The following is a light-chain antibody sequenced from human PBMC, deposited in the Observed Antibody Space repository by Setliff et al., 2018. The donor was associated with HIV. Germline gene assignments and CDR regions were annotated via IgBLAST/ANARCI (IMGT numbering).Light chain of an antibody. CDR1: SSDVGGYNY. Sequence: LTQPRSVSGSPGQSVTISCTGTSSDVGGYNYVSWYQQHPGKAPKLMIYDVNKRPSGVPDRFSGSKSGNTASLTISGLQAEDEADYYCCSYAGSYTYVFGTGTKVTVL. CDR2: DVN. J-gene: IGLJ1*01. CDR3: CSYAGSYTYV. V-gene: IGLV2-11*01.